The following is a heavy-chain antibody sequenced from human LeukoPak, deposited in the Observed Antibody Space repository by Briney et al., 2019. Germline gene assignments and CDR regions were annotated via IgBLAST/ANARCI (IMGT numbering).Heavy chain of an antibody. CDR3: ARLVPERFFQLNPEGYYDY. Sequence: SQTLSLTCTVSGGSISSGDYYWSWIRQPPGKGLEWIGYIYYSGSTDYNPSLKSRVSMSIDTSKNQFSLKLISVTAADTAVYYCARLVPERFFQLNPEGYYDYWGQGTLVTVSS. D-gene: IGHD3-3*01. CDR1: GGSISSGDYY. CDR2: IYYSGST. J-gene: IGHJ4*02. V-gene: IGHV4-30-4*01.